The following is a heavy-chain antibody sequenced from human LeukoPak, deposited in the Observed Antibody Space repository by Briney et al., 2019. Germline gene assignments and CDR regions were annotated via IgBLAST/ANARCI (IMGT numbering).Heavy chain of an antibody. CDR1: GFTFRLYA. CDR2: INNSGSRT. D-gene: IGHD3-10*01. J-gene: IGHJ4*02. V-gene: IGHV3-23*01. Sequence: PGGSLRLSCAASGFTFRLYAVTWVRQAPGKRLEWVSGINNSGSRTYYADSVNGRFTISRDNSNNALYLQMNSLRDDDTAVYYCVKPGGALYYGSDDYWGQGTLVTVSP. CDR3: VKPGGALYYGSDDY.